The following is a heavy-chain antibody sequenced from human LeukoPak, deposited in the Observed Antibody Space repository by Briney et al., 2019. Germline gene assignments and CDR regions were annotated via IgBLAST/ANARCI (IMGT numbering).Heavy chain of an antibody. J-gene: IGHJ4*02. CDR3: ARGYSSSWYGVVATDY. V-gene: IGHV1-18*01. CDR2: ISAYNGST. CDR1: GYTFTSYG. D-gene: IGHD6-13*01. Sequence: ASVKVSCKASGYTFTSYGISWVRQAPGQGLEWMGWISAYNGSTNYAQKLQGRVTMTTDTSTSTAYMEPRSLRSDDTAVYYCARGYSSSWYGVVATDYWGQGTLVTVSS.